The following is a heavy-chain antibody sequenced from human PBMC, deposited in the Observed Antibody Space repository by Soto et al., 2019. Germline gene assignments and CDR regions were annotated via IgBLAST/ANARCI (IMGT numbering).Heavy chain of an antibody. CDR1: GYTFSSYG. J-gene: IGHJ4*02. V-gene: IGHV1-58*02. D-gene: IGHD2-21*02. Sequence: ASVKVSCKASGYTFSSYGISWVRQAPGQGLEWIGMINASSSSTTYAQKFQERVIITRDMSTSTVYMELSSLRSEDTAVYYCAADRTYCGGDCYVDWGQGTLVTVSS. CDR2: INASSSST. CDR3: AADRTYCGGDCYVD.